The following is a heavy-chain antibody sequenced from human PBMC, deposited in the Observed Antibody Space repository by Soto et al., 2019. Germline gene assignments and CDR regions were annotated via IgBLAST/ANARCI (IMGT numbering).Heavy chain of an antibody. D-gene: IGHD2-21*01. J-gene: IGHJ4*02. Sequence: QVQLVQSGGEVKEPGASVKVSCKASGYRFSRYGINWVRQAPGQGLEWMGWVSTDDGNTQYAQKFQGRITMTTDTSTNTVYLELRSLTSDDTAVYYCARDEEDANLMIVVLPGDYWGQGTLVSVSS. V-gene: IGHV1-18*01. CDR3: ARDEEDANLMIVVLPGDY. CDR2: VSTDDGNT. CDR1: GYRFSRYG.